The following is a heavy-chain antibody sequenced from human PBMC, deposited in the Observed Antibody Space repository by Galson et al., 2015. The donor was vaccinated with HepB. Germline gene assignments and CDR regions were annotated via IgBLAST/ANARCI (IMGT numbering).Heavy chain of an antibody. D-gene: IGHD3-10*01. CDR3: ARSETTMVRGVIIEGYYYGMDV. V-gene: IGHV1-2*04. Sequence: SVKVSCKASGYTFTGYYMHWVRQAPGQGLEWMGWINPNSGGTNYAQKFQGWVAMTRDTSISTAYMELSRLRSDDTAVYYCARSETTMVRGVIIEGYYYGMDVWGQGTTVTVSS. J-gene: IGHJ6*02. CDR1: GYTFTGYY. CDR2: INPNSGGT.